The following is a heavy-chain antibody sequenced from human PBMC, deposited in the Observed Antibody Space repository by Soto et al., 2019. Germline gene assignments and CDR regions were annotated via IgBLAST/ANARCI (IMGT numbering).Heavy chain of an antibody. J-gene: IGHJ4*02. CDR3: ARDGSYGLDY. CDR2: IYHSGST. Sequence: SETLSLTCAVSGGSISSGGYSWSWIRQPPGKGLEWIGYIYHSGSTYYNPSLKSRVTISVDRPKNQFSLKLSSVTAADTAVYYCARDGSYGLDYWGQGTLVTVSS. D-gene: IGHD1-26*01. V-gene: IGHV4-30-2*01. CDR1: GGSISSGGYS.